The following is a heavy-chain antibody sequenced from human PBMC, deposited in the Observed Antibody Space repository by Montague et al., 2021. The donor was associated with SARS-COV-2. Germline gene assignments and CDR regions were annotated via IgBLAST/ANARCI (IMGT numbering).Heavy chain of an antibody. CDR1: GFTLSNNY. J-gene: IGHJ4*02. CDR3: TRDQFFQQHLQ. D-gene: IGHD3-3*01. Sequence: SLRLSCSGPGFTLSNNYMSWVRQAPGKGLEWVSILYADGSTKNADSVRGRFTISRDNSRNTLYLQMHSLRTEDTATYYCTRDQFFQQHLQWGQGILVVVSS. CDR2: LYADGST. V-gene: IGHV3-66*02.